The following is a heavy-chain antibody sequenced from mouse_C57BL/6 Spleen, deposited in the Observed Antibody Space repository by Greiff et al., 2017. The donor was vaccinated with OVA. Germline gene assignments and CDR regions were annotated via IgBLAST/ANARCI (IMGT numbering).Heavy chain of an antibody. CDR1: GFTFSDYY. D-gene: IGHD1-1*01. CDR3: ARELLQGYAMDY. CDR2: INYDGSST. Sequence: EVNVVESEGGLVQPGSSMKLSCTASGFTFSDYYMAWVRQVPEKGLEWVANINYDGSSTYYLDSLKSRFIISRDNAKNILYLQMSSLKSEDTATYYCARELLQGYAMDYWGQGTSVTVSS. V-gene: IGHV5-16*01. J-gene: IGHJ4*01.